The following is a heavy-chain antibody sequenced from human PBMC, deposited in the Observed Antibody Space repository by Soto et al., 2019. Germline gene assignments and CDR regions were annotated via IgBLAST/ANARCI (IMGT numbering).Heavy chain of an antibody. J-gene: IGHJ5*02. Sequence: SETLSLTCTVSTGSISSGDFYWSWLRQPPGRGLEWIGYNYYSGSTYYNPTLQSRVAISLDTSKTQFSLKLSSVTAADTAVYYCARERVPAYIHPTWFDPWGQGSLVTVS. V-gene: IGHV4-30-4*01. CDR1: TGSISSGDFY. CDR3: ARERVPAYIHPTWFDP. CDR2: NYYSGST. D-gene: IGHD2-2*02.